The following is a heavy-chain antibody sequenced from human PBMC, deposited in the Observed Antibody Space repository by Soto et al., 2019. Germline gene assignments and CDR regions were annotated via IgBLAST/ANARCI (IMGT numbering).Heavy chain of an antibody. Sequence: ATGQRLEWMGWINASSGNTKYAQKFQGRVTMTRNTSISTAYMELSSLRSEDTAVYYCARLATVTMAFDIWGQGTMVTVSS. D-gene: IGHD4-17*01. CDR2: INASSGNT. CDR3: ARLATVTMAFDI. V-gene: IGHV1-8*01. J-gene: IGHJ3*02.